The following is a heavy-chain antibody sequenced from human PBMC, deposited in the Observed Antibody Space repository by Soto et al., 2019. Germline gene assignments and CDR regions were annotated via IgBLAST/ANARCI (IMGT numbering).Heavy chain of an antibody. CDR2: IYYSGST. V-gene: IGHV4-59*01. CDR3: ASMTTVPNWFDP. Sequence: QVQLQESGPGLVKPSETLSLTCTVSGGSISSYYWSWIRQPPGKGLEWIGYIYYSGSTNYNPSLKSRVTISVHTSKNQFSLKLSSVTAADTAVYYCASMTTVPNWFDPWGQGTLVTVSS. D-gene: IGHD4-4*01. J-gene: IGHJ5*02. CDR1: GGSISSYY.